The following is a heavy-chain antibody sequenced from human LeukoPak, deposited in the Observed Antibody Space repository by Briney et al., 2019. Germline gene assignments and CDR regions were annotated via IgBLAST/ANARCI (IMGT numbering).Heavy chain of an antibody. V-gene: IGHV3-21*01. CDR1: GFTFSSYA. CDR2: ISSDSSYI. J-gene: IGHJ5*02. Sequence: GGSLRLSCAASGFTFSSYAMNWVRQAPGKGLEWVSSISSDSSYINYADSVKGRFTISRDNAKNSLYLQMNSLRAEDTAVYYCARVSYWFDHWGQGTLVTVSS. CDR3: ARVSYWFDH.